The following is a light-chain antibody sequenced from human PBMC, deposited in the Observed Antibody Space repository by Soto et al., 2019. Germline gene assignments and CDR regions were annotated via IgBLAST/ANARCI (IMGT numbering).Light chain of an antibody. J-gene: IGLJ1*01. Sequence: QSALTQPASVSGSPGQSITISCSGTSSDLGTYNYVSWYQQHPDTPPKLIIYDVRNRPSGVSDRFSGSKSGATVSLIISNLQAEDEADYYCFSSTTKLSRHVLGTGTKVTVL. CDR1: SSDLGTYNY. CDR2: DVR. V-gene: IGLV2-14*03. CDR3: FSSTTKLSRHV.